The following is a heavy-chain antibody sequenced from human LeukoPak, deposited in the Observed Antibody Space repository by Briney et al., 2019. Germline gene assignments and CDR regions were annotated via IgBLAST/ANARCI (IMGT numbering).Heavy chain of an antibody. CDR1: GFTFSSSA. V-gene: IGHV3-23*01. D-gene: IGHD5-18*01. CDR2: ISGSAHKI. J-gene: IGHJ4*02. Sequence: GGSLRLSCAASGFTFSSSAMSWVRQAPGKGLDWVSVISGSAHKIRYADSVKGRFTISRDNSENTVYLQMNNLRAEDTALYYCAGRVTGYSSGYVYWGQGTLVTVSS. CDR3: AGRVTGYSSGYVY.